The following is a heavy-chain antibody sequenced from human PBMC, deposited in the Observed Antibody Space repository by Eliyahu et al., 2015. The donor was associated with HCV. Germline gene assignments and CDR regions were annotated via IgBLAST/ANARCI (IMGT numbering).Heavy chain of an antibody. CDR1: GYTFDSYG. CDR3: ARGLAAAGNYYYAMDV. Sequence: LVQSGTEVTKPGAXVXVSCXXSGYTFDSYGILWVRQAPGQXLEWMGWISVHNGYTTYAQKLQGRVTMTTDTSMSTVNMELRSLTSDDTAVYYCARGLAAAGNYYYAMDVWGQGTMVTVSS. V-gene: IGHV1-18*04. J-gene: IGHJ6*02. CDR2: ISVHNGYT. D-gene: IGHD6-25*01.